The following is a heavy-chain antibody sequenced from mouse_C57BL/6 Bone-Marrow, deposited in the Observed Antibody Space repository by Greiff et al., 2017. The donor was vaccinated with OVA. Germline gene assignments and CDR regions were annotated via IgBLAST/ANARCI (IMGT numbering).Heavy chain of an antibody. Sequence: EVKLMESGGDLVKPGGSLKLSCAASGFTFSSYGMSWVRQTPDKRLEWVATISSGGSYTYYPDSVKGRFTISRDNAKNTLYLQMSSLKSEDTAMYYCARHDSRFAYWGQGTLVTVSA. J-gene: IGHJ3*01. CDR3: ARHDSRFAY. CDR1: GFTFSSYG. CDR2: ISSGGSYT. D-gene: IGHD3-2*01. V-gene: IGHV5-6*01.